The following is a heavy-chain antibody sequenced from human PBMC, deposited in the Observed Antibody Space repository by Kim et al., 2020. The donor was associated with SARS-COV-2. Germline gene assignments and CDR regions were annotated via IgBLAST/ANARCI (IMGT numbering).Heavy chain of an antibody. V-gene: IGHV4-59*01. D-gene: IGHD2-2*01. Sequence: SETLSLTCTVSGGSISSYSWSWIRQPPGKGLEWIGYTYFSGSTNYNPSLKSRVTISVDTSKNQFSLKLSSVTAADTAEYYCARDRIGYCSSTSCSLHFDYWGQGTLVTVSS. J-gene: IGHJ4*02. CDR1: GGSISSYS. CDR3: ARDRIGYCSSTSCSLHFDY. CDR2: TYFSGST.